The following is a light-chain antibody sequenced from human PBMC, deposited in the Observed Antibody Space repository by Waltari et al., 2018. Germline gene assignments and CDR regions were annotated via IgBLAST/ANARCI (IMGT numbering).Light chain of an antibody. Sequence: DIVMTQSPDSLAVSLGERATINCKSSQSVLYSSNNKNYLAWYRQKPGQPPKLLIYWASTRESGVPDRFSGSGSGTDFTLTISSLQAEDFATYYCQQLNSYPLTFGGGTKVEIK. J-gene: IGKJ4*01. V-gene: IGKV4-1*01. CDR2: WAS. CDR1: QSVLYSSNNKNY. CDR3: QQLNSYPLT.